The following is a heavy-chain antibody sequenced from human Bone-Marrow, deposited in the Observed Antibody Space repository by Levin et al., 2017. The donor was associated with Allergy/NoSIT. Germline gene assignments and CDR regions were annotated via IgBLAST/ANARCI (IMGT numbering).Heavy chain of an antibody. Sequence: ESLKISCTVSNGSISDYYWTWFRQPPGKRLEWIGHIYYSGNTKYNPSLKSRVTMSVDKSRNQFSLKLRSVTAADTAVYYCARRCTPNEDDDRGYYDYWYFDLWGRGTLVTVSS. CDR3: ARRCTPNEDDDRGYYDYWYFDL. V-gene: IGHV4-59*08. CDR2: IYYSGNT. D-gene: IGHD3-22*01. CDR1: NGSISDYY. J-gene: IGHJ2*01.